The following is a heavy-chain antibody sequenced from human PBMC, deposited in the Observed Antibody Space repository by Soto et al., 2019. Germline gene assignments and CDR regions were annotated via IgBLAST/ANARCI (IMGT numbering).Heavy chain of an antibody. CDR3: ARGGYSYGYFDY. V-gene: IGHV4-59*01. Sequence: SETLSLTCTVSGGSISSYYWSWIRQTPGKGLEWIGYIYYSGSTNYNPSLKSRVTISEDTSKNQFSLKLSSVTAAATAVYYCARGGYSYGYFDYWGQGTLVTVSS. CDR1: GGSISSYY. CDR2: IYYSGST. J-gene: IGHJ4*02. D-gene: IGHD5-18*01.